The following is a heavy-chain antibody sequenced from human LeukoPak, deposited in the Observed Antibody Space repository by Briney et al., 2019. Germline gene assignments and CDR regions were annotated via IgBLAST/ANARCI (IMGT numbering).Heavy chain of an antibody. J-gene: IGHJ4*02. CDR1: GGSFSGYY. CDR2: INHSGST. CDR3: ARRPGVVGALFW. V-gene: IGHV4-34*01. D-gene: IGHD1-26*01. Sequence: SETLSLTCAVHGGSFSGYYWSWIRQPPGKGLEWIGEINHSGSTNYNPSLKSRVTISVDTSKNQFSLKLSSVTAADTAVYYCARRPGVVGALFWWGQGTLVTVSS.